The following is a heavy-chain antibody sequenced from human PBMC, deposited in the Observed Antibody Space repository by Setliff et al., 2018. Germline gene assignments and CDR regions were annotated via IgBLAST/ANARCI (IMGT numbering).Heavy chain of an antibody. CDR1: GFTFSGSA. CDR3: LKGGWGATFHS. D-gene: IGHD1-26*01. CDR2: IRSKADSYAT. V-gene: IGHV3-73*01. J-gene: IGHJ5*01. Sequence: PGGSLRLSCAASGFTFSGSAVYWVRQASGRGLEWVGRIRSKADSYATAYAASVKARFTISRDDSKNTAYLQVNSLKTEDTAVYYCLKGGWGATFHSWGQGTLVTVSS.